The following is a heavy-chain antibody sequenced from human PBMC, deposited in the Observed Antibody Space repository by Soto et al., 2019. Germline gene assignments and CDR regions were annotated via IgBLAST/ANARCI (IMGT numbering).Heavy chain of an antibody. J-gene: IGHJ4*02. CDR1: GLTSGPYG. CDR2: ISGSGFST. D-gene: IGHD1-1*01. CDR3: AKDTTPRDFFFIHCFDS. V-gene: IGHV3-23*01. Sequence: PVGSLRLSCAASGLTSGPYGMTWVRQAPGRGLEWVSTISGSGFSTHYAESVQGRFTISRDNSKNTMYLQMNSLRDEDTAVYYCAKDTTPRDFFFIHCFDSWGQGSLVTVSS.